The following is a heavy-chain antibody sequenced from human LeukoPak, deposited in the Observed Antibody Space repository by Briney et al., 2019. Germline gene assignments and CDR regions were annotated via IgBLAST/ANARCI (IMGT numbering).Heavy chain of an antibody. D-gene: IGHD5-18*01. V-gene: IGHV4-34*01. Sequence: KPSETLSLTCAVYGGSFTSYYWSWIRQSPGKGLEWIGEINHSGSTNYNPSLKSRVTISVDTSKNQFSLKLSSVTAADTAVYYCARGGDSYGYNDSYFDYWGQGTLVTVSS. CDR3: ARGGDSYGYNDSYFDY. CDR2: INHSGST. CDR1: GGSFTSYY. J-gene: IGHJ4*02.